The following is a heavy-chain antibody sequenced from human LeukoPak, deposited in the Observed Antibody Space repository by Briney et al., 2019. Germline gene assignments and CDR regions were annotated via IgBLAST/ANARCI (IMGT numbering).Heavy chain of an antibody. V-gene: IGHV3-30*02. CDR1: GFTFSSYG. Sequence: PGGSLRLSCAASGFTFSSYGMHWVRQAPGKGLEWVAFIRYDGSNKYYADSVKGRFTISRDNSKNTLYLQMNSLRAEDTAVYYCARGGVRHYDSSGYYSDAFDIWGQGTMVTVSS. CDR2: IRYDGSNK. J-gene: IGHJ3*02. D-gene: IGHD3-22*01. CDR3: ARGGVRHYDSSGYYSDAFDI.